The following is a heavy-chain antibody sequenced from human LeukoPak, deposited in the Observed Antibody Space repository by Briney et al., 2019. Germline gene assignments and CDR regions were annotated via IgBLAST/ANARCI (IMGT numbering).Heavy chain of an antibody. D-gene: IGHD3-16*02. CDR2: IYYTGTT. J-gene: IGHJ5*02. CDR3: ARHSKIVLATGWFDP. V-gene: IGHV4-39*01. CDR1: GDSLTTSFYF. Sequence: PSETLSLTCSVSGDSLTTSFYFWGWVRQPPGKPLEWIGSIYYTGTTYYNPSPKNRVIISEDTSKNQFYLQMTSVTAADTALYFCARHSKIVLATGWFDPWGQGVLVTVSS.